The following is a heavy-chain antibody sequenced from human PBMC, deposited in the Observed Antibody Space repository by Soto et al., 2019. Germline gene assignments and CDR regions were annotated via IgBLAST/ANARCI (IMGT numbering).Heavy chain of an antibody. Sequence: QVQLQQSGPGLVKPSETLSLTCSVSSGPSSSHNWGWIRQPPGRGLEWIGYVYSTGGTSYNPSLTSRGPISAHTSTNHISLMLTSVTAAATAVYYCVRQGIGNLHGLVDVWGQGTTVRVSS. V-gene: IGHV4-59*08. CDR3: VRQGIGNLHGLVDV. CDR1: SGPSSSHN. D-gene: IGHD1-1*01. CDR2: VYSTGGT. J-gene: IGHJ6*02.